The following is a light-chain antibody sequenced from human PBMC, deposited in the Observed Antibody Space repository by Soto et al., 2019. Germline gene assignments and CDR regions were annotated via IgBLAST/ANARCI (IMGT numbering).Light chain of an antibody. V-gene: IGKV1-33*01. CDR1: QNIKNY. Sequence: DMKITKSPSSLSASVGDRVTITCQASQNIKNYLNWYQQKKGRAPKXXIYDASNLEAGVPSRLRGSGYGTDFTFTISRMKTEDFETYYCQQANSFPLTFGGGTKVDIK. J-gene: IGKJ4*01. CDR3: QQANSFPLT. CDR2: DAS.